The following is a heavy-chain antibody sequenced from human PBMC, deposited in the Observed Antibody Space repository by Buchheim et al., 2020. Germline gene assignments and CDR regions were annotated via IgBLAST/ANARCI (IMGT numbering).Heavy chain of an antibody. CDR1: GGSFSGYY. CDR2: INHSGST. J-gene: IGHJ4*02. D-gene: IGHD3-10*01. Sequence: QVQLQQWGAGLLKPSETLSLTCAVYGGSFSGYYWSWIRQPPGKGLEWIGEINHSGSTNYNPSLKSRVTIPVETSKNQFSLKLSSVTAADTAVYYCARGLYYYGSGSYESRSAEFDYWGQGTL. V-gene: IGHV4-34*01. CDR3: ARGLYYYGSGSYESRSAEFDY.